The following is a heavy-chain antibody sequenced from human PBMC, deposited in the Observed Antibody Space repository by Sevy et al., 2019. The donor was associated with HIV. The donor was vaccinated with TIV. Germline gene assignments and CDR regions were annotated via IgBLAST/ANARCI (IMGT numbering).Heavy chain of an antibody. Sequence: GGSLRLSCAASGFTFSSYAMHWVRQAPGKGLEWVAVIPYDGSNKYYAYSVKGRFTISRDNSKNTLYLQMNSLRAEDTAVYYCARGDIVVVPAAIPTWDYWGQGTLVTVSS. CDR1: GFTFSSYA. J-gene: IGHJ4*02. CDR3: ARGDIVVVPAAIPTWDY. D-gene: IGHD2-2*02. CDR2: IPYDGSNK. V-gene: IGHV3-30-3*01.